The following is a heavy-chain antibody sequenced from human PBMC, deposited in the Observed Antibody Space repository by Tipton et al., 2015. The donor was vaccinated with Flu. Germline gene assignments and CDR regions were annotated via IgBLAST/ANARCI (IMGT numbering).Heavy chain of an antibody. Sequence: GSLRLSCAVSGFTVSTNFMSWVRQAPGKGLEWVSIIYSGGTTYYADSVKGRFTISRDNSKNTLFLQMDSLRAEDTAVYYCARGPQVPVWPYYYGMDVWGQGTTVTVSS. CDR1: GFTVSTNF. V-gene: IGHV3-53*01. CDR3: ARGPQVPVWPYYYGMDV. D-gene: IGHD2-2*01. CDR2: IYSGGTT. J-gene: IGHJ6*02.